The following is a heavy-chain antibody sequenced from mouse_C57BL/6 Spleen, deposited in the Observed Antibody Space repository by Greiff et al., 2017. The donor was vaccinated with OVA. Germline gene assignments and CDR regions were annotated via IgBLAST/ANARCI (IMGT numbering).Heavy chain of an antibody. CDR1: GFSLTSYG. CDR2: IWGDGST. V-gene: IGHV2-3*01. CDR3: AKPMVAQYYAMDY. Sequence: VQLQESGPGLVAPSQSLSITCTVSGFSLTSYGVSWVRQPPGKGLEWLGVIWGDGSTNYHSPLISSLGISKDNSKSQVFLKLNSLQTDDTATYDCAKPMVAQYYAMDYWGQGTSVTVSS. D-gene: IGHD2-3*01. J-gene: IGHJ4*01.